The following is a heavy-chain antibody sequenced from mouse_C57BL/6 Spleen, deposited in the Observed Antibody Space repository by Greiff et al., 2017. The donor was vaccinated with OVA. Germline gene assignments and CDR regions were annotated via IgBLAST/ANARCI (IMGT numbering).Heavy chain of an antibody. V-gene: IGHV5-4*01. J-gene: IGHJ3*01. CDR3: ARETIVTNPCSY. CDR1: GFTFSSYA. Sequence: EVKLMESGGGLVKPGGSLTLSCAASGFTFSSYAMSWVRQTPEKRLEWVATISDGGSYTYYPDNVKGRFTISSDNAKNNLYLQMSHLKSEDTAMYYCARETIVTNPCSYWGQGTLVTVSA. CDR2: ISDGGSYT. D-gene: IGHD2-5*01.